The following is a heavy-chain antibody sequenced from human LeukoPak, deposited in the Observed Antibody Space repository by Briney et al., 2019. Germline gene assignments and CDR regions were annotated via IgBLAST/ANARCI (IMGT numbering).Heavy chain of an antibody. J-gene: IGHJ4*02. Sequence: GGSLRLSCAASGFTFSDYYMSWIRQAPGKGLEWVSYISSASSYTNYADSVKGRFTLSRDNAKNSLYLQMNSLRGEDTAVYYCARGRHCSGGRCYSDFDSWGQGTLVTVSS. CDR3: ARGRHCSGGRCYSDFDS. CDR2: ISSASSYT. CDR1: GFTFSDYY. D-gene: IGHD2-15*01. V-gene: IGHV3-11*06.